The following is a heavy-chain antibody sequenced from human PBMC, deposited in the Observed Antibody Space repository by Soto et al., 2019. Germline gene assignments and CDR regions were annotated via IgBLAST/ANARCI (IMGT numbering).Heavy chain of an antibody. D-gene: IGHD6-6*01. CDR1: GFTFSSYG. Sequence: GGSLRLSCAASGFTFSSYGMHWVRQAPGKWLEWVAVISYDGSNKYYADSVKGRFTISRDNSKNTLYLQMNSLRAEDTAVYYCAKDRYSSSSGEFDYWGQGXLVTVYS. CDR2: ISYDGSNK. V-gene: IGHV3-30*18. J-gene: IGHJ4*02. CDR3: AKDRYSSSSGEFDY.